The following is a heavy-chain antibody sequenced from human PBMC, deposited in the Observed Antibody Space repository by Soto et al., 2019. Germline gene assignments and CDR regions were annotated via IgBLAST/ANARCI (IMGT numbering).Heavy chain of an antibody. V-gene: IGHV3-30-3*01. CDR2: ISYDGGNQ. CDR3: ARGPVTQTSFIDH. D-gene: IGHD4-4*01. J-gene: IGHJ4*02. Sequence: GGSLRLSCEASGFTFSSYPMHWVRQAPGKGLEWVTVISYDGGNQYYADSVKGRFTISRDNSKDTLYLQMHSLRSDDTAVYFCARGPVTQTSFIDHWGQGTLVTVSS. CDR1: GFTFSSYP.